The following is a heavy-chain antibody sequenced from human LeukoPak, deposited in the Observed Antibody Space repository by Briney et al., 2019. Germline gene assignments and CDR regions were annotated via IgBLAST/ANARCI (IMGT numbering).Heavy chain of an antibody. J-gene: IGHJ4*02. CDR3: ARYRFSSTRCYAFYFDY. CDR2: IYTSGST. V-gene: IGHV4-4*07. D-gene: IGHD2-2*01. Sequence: PSETLSLTCTVSGGSISRYYWSWIRQPAGKGLEWIGRIYTSGSTNYNPSLKSRVTMSVDTSKNQFSLKLSSVTAADTAVYYCARYRFSSTRCYAFYFDYWGQGTLVTVSS. CDR1: GGSISRYY.